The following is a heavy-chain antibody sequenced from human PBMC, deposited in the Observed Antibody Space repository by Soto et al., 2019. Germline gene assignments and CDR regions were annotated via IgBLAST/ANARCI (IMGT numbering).Heavy chain of an antibody. J-gene: IGHJ6*02. D-gene: IGHD3-9*01. V-gene: IGHV3-30-3*01. CDR1: GFTFSSYA. CDR2: ISYDGSNK. CDR3: ARSLLRYFDWSTLKYYYYYGMDV. Sequence: GSLRLSCAASGFTFSSYAMHWVRQAPGKGLEWVAVISYDGSNKYYADSVKGRFTISRDNSKNTLYLQMSSLRAEDTAVYYCARSLLRYFDWSTLKYYYYYGMDVWGQGTTVTVSS.